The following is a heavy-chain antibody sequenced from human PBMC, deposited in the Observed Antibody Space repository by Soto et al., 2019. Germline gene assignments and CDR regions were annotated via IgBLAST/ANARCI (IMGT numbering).Heavy chain of an antibody. Sequence: SETLSLTRGVSGYSISSDNWWVWIRQPPGKGLEWIGYSHYSGITYSNPSLKSRLTMSVDTSKNQFSLTLSAVAAVDTAVYYCATKDNGKYYYDFWGQGTLVTVSS. J-gene: IGHJ4*02. CDR2: SHYSGIT. CDR3: ATKDNGKYYYDF. D-gene: IGHD1-26*01. CDR1: GYSISSDNW. V-gene: IGHV4-28*01.